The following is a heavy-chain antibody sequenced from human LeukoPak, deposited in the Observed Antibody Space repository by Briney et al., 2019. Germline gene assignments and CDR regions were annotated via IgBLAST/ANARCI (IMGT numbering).Heavy chain of an antibody. J-gene: IGHJ4*02. D-gene: IGHD3-3*01. Sequence: SETLSLTCAVYGGSFKNHFWTWIRQAPGKGLEWVGEVSHNGSTVYNPSLESRITISVDTSKKQFSLRVNSVTVADAAVYYCARGGITITSTPFDYWGQGTLVTVSS. CDR3: ARGGITITSTPFDY. CDR1: GGSFKNHF. CDR2: VSHNGST. V-gene: IGHV4-34*01.